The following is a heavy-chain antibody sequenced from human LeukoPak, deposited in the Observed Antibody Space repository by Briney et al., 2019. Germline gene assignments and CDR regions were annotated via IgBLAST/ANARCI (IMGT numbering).Heavy chain of an antibody. V-gene: IGHV4-61*02. Sequence: PSETLSLTCTVSGGSISSDSYYWTWMRQPAGKGLEWIGRVHTSGSTDVNPSLRSRVSISLDPSKNPFSLKLTSVTSADTAVFYCATGYTDGHGAMFDCWGQGTLVTVSP. CDR2: VHTSGST. D-gene: IGHD5-18*01. CDR3: ATGYTDGHGAMFDC. CDR1: GGSISSDSYY. J-gene: IGHJ4*02.